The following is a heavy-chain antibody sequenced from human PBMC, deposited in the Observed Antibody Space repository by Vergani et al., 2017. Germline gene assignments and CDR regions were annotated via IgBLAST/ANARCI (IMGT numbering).Heavy chain of an antibody. Sequence: QVQLQESGPGLVKPSETLSLTCTVSGGSISSYYWSWIRQPPGKGLEWIGYIYYSGSTNYNPSLKIRFTISVDKSKNQFSLKLSSVTAADTAVYYCATSSGWYAGFDYWGQGTLVTVSS. CDR1: GGSISSYY. CDR3: ATSSGWYAGFDY. J-gene: IGHJ4*02. D-gene: IGHD6-19*01. V-gene: IGHV4-59*08. CDR2: IYYSGST.